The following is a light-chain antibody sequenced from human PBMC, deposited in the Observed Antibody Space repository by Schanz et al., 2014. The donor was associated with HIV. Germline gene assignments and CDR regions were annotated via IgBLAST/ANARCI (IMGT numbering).Light chain of an antibody. V-gene: IGKV3-15*01. CDR2: GAS. J-gene: IGKJ2*02. CDR3: QQYSYSPRT. CDR1: QSISRN. Sequence: TVMTQSPATLSVTPGERATLSCRASQSISRNLAWYQQRPGQAPRLLIYGASTRATGVPARFSGSRSGTQFSLTISRLEPEDFAVYYCQQYSYSPRTFGQGTKLEIK.